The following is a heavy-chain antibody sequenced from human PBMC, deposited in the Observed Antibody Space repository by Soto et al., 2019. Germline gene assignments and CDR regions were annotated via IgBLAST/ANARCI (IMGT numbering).Heavy chain of an antibody. CDR2: ISYSGNT. CDR1: DGSIISGY. J-gene: IGHJ4*02. V-gene: IGHV4-59*01. D-gene: IGHD5-12*01. CDR3: AGIRGYAGRPIPD. Sequence: PETLSLTCTAYDGSIISGYWSWIRQPPGRGLEWIGYISYSGNTNYNTSLKSRVTMSVDTPKNQFSLRLSSVTTADTAVYYCAGIRGYAGRPIPDWGQGPLVTVS.